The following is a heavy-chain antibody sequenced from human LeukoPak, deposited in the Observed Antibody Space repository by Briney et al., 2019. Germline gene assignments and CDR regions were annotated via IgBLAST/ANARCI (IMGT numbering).Heavy chain of an antibody. D-gene: IGHD6-19*01. Sequence: SETLSLTCTVSGGSISNYYWSWVRQPPGKGLEWIGYIYYRGNTNYNPSLKSRVTISVDTSKNQFSLKLTSVTAADTAVYFCARLAPMALAGTYYYRSMDVWGQGTTVTVSS. CDR1: GGSISNYY. J-gene: IGHJ6*02. CDR3: ARLAPMALAGTYYYRSMDV. V-gene: IGHV4-59*08. CDR2: IYYRGNT.